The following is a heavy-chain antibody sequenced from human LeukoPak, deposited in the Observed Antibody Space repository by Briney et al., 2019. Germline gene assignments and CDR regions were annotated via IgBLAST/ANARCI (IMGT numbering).Heavy chain of an antibody. J-gene: IGHJ5*02. CDR1: GGSISSYD. D-gene: IGHD1-26*01. CDR3: ARERGSYSNWFDP. V-gene: IGHV4-4*07. CDR2: IYTSGST. Sequence: PSETLSLTCTVSGGSISSYDWSWIRQPAGKGLEWFGRIYTSGSTNYNPSPQSRVTMSVDTSKNQFSLKLSSVTAADTAVYYCARERGSYSNWFDPWGQGTLVTVSS.